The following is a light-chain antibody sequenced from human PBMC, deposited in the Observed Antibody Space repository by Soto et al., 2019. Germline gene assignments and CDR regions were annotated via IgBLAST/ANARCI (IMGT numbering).Light chain of an antibody. J-gene: IGLJ1*01. CDR1: SSDFGGYNY. Sequence: QSVLTQPASVSGSPGQSITISCTGTSSDFGGYNYVSWYQQHPGKAPKLMIYDVSDRPSGVSNRFSASKSGNTASLTISGLQAEDEADYYCCSYTSSSTPWVFGTGTKFTVL. V-gene: IGLV2-14*03. CDR3: CSYTSSSTPWV. CDR2: DVS.